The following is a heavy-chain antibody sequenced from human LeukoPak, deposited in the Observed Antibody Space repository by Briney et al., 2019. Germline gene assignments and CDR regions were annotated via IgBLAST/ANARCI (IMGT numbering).Heavy chain of an antibody. CDR3: ARPYRASSSMGYFDY. V-gene: IGHV3-33*01. D-gene: IGHD6-6*01. CDR1: GFTFSSYG. J-gene: IGHJ4*02. CDR2: IWYDGSNK. Sequence: GGSLRLSCAASGFTFSSYGMHWVRQAPGKGLEWVAVIWYDGSNKYCADSVKGRFTISRDNSKNTLYLQMNSLRAEDTAVYYCARPYRASSSMGYFDYWGQGTLVTVSS.